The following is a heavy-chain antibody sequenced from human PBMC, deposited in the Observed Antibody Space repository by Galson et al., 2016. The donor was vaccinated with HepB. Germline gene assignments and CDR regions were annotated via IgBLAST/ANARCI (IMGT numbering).Heavy chain of an antibody. CDR1: GFTFNNYG. Sequence: SLRLSCAASGFTFNNYGMTWVRQAPGKGLEVVSSISRSGDSTDYADSVKGRFTISRDNFKNTLSLQMNSLRAEDTAVYYCVQGSTAPAVWGKGTPVTVS. J-gene: IGHJ6*03. CDR3: VQGSTAPAV. D-gene: IGHD1-26*01. V-gene: IGHV3-23*01. CDR2: ISRSGDST.